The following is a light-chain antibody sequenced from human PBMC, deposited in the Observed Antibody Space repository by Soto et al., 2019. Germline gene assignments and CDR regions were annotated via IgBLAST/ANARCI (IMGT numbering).Light chain of an antibody. CDR2: DVS. Sequence: QPVLTQPASVSGSPGQSITISCTETSSDVGDYNYVSWYQQHPGKAPKLMLYDVSNRPSGVSNRFSGSKSGNTASLTISGLQAEDEADYYCSSFTTSSSVVFGGGTKLTVL. CDR1: SSDVGDYNY. CDR3: SSFTTSSSVV. V-gene: IGLV2-14*01. J-gene: IGLJ2*01.